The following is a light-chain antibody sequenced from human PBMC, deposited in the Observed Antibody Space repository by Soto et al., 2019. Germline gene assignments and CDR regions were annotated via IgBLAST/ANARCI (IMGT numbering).Light chain of an antibody. J-gene: IGLJ1*01. CDR1: SSDVGGYNY. V-gene: IGLV2-14*01. CDR3: TSYTSSSIDNHV. Sequence: ALTQPASVSGSPGQSITISCTGTSSDVGGYNYVSWYQQHPGKAPKLMIYDVSNRPSGVSNRFSGSKSGNTASLTISGLQAEDDADYYCTSYTSSSIDNHVFRTVTKVTVL. CDR2: DVS.